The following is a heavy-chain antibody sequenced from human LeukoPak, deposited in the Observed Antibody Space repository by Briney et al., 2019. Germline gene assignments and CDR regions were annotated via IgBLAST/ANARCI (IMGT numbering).Heavy chain of an antibody. D-gene: IGHD6-19*01. CDR3: ARDGIAVAGTVFDY. CDR2: ISSSGSTI. V-gene: IGHV3-48*03. J-gene: IGHJ4*02. CDR1: GFTFSSYE. Sequence: QPGGSLRLSCAASGFTFSSYEMNWVRQAPGKGLEWVSYISSSGSTIYYADSVKDRFTISRDNAKNSLYLQMNSLRAEDTAVYYCARDGIAVAGTVFDYWGQGTLVTVSS.